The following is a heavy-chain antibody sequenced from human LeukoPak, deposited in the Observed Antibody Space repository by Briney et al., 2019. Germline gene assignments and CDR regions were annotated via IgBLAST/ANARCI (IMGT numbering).Heavy chain of an antibody. J-gene: IGHJ6*04. D-gene: IGHD3-10*01. CDR3: VKVITMVRGVIKNYYGMDV. V-gene: IGHV3-30*18. Sequence: GGSLRLSCAASGFTFSSYGMHWVRQAPGKGLEWVAVISYDGSNKYYADSVKGRFTISRDNSKNTLYLQMNSLRAEDTAVYYCVKVITMVRGVIKNYYGMDVWGKGTAVTVSS. CDR1: GFTFSSYG. CDR2: ISYDGSNK.